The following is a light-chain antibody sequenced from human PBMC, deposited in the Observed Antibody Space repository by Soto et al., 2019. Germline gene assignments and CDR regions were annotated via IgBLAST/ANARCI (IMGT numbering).Light chain of an antibody. Sequence: QSALTQPASMSGSPGQSITISCTGTSSDVGGYNSVSWYQQHPGKAPKVMVYDVSNRPSGGSNRFSGSKSGNTASLTISGLQAEDETVRYCGSYTSSSTLVFGGGTKVSVL. CDR2: DVS. CDR3: GSYTSSSTLV. CDR1: SSDVGGYNS. J-gene: IGLJ2*01. V-gene: IGLV2-14*01.